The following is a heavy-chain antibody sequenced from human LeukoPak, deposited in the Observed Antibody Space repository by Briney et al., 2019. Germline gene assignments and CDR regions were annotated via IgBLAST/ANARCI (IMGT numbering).Heavy chain of an antibody. CDR3: AGSIAVAGTIDY. CDR2: ISNSSTI. V-gene: IGHV3-48*01. Sequence: GGSLRLSCAASGFTFISYNMNWVRQAPGKGLEWVSFISNSSTIYYADSVKGRFTISRDNSKNTLYLQMNSLRAEDTAVYYCAGSIAVAGTIDYWGQGTLVTVSS. D-gene: IGHD6-19*01. CDR1: GFTFISYN. J-gene: IGHJ4*02.